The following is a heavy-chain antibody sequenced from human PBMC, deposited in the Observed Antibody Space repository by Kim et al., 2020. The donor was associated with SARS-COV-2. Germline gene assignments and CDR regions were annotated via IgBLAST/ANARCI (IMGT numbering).Heavy chain of an antibody. Sequence: GGSLRLSCAASAFTFSSSAMSWVRQAPGKGLEWVSSISHGGTNTYYADSVKGRFTTSRDNSKNTLFLQMNSLRAEDTAVYYCAKAGTGWLNDYWGQGTLVTVSS. V-gene: IGHV3-23*01. CDR2: ISHGGTNT. CDR1: AFTFSSSA. J-gene: IGHJ4*02. D-gene: IGHD6-19*01. CDR3: AKAGTGWLNDY.